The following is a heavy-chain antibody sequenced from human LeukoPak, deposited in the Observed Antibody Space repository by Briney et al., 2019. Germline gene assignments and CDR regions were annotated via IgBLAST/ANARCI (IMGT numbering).Heavy chain of an antibody. J-gene: IGHJ4*02. CDR2: ISNNGGGT. CDR3: ARRSNGYYSY. CDR1: GFTFSNYA. D-gene: IGHD3-22*01. Sequence: GGSLRLSCAASGFTFSNYAMHWVRQAPGKGLEYVSAISNNGGGTYYANSVKGRFTISRDNSKNTLYLQMGSPRVEDMAVYYCARRSNGYYSYWGQGTLVTVSS. V-gene: IGHV3-64*01.